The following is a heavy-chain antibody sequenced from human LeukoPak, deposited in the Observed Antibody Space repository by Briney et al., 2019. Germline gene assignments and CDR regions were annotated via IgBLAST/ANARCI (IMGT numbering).Heavy chain of an antibody. CDR2: ISSSSSYI. D-gene: IGHD5-18*01. V-gene: IGHV3-21*01. CDR1: GFTFSSYS. Sequence: GGSLRHSCAASGFTFSSYSMNWVRQAPGKGLEWVSSISSSSSYIYYADLVKGRFTISRDNAKNSLYLQMNSLRAEDTAVYYCARDGGYSYGFHYYYYMDVWGKGTTVTVSS. J-gene: IGHJ6*03. CDR3: ARDGGYSYGFHYYYYMDV.